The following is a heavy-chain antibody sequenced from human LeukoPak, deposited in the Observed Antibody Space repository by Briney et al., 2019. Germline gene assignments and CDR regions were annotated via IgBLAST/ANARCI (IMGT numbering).Heavy chain of an antibody. J-gene: IGHJ4*02. V-gene: IGHV1-69*13. Sequence: SVKVSCKASGGTFSSYAISWVRQAPGQGLEWMGGIIPIFGTANYAQKFQGRATITADESTSTAYMELSSLRSEDTAVYYCARAFVVVPAAMVYFDYWGQGTLVTVSS. CDR2: IIPIFGTA. CDR3: ARAFVVVPAAMVYFDY. CDR1: GGTFSSYA. D-gene: IGHD2-2*01.